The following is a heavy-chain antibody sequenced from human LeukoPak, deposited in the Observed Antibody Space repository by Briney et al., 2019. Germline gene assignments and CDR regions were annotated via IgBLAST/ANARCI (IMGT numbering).Heavy chain of an antibody. CDR2: ITYDGYYK. V-gene: IGHV3-30*03. Sequence: GGSLRLSCAASGFTFTNYGMHWVRQAPGKGLEWVALITYDGYYKYYSDSVKGRFTISSDTSKNTLYLQMNSLRAEDTAVYYCAGDLSPVVRASPMGYWGQGTPVTVSS. CDR1: GFTFTNYG. D-gene: IGHD3-10*01. CDR3: AGDLSPVVRASPMGY. J-gene: IGHJ4*02.